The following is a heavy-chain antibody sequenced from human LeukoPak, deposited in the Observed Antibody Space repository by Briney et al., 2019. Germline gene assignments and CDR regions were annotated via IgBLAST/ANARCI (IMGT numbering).Heavy chain of an antibody. CDR2: IYYSGST. V-gene: IGHV4-59*01. CDR1: GGSISSYY. Sequence: SETLSLTCTVSGGSISSYYWSWIRQPPGKGLEWIGYIYYSGSTNYNPSLKSRVTILVDTSKNQFSLKLSSVTAADTAVYYCARGVVRGTFDYWGQGTLVTVSS. J-gene: IGHJ4*02. CDR3: ARGVVRGTFDY. D-gene: IGHD3-10*01.